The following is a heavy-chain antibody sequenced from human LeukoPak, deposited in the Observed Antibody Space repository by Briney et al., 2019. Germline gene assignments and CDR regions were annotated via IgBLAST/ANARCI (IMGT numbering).Heavy chain of an antibody. CDR1: GGSISGYY. Sequence: SETLSLTCTVSGGSISGYYWSWIRQPPGKGLEWIGYTYYSGTTNYNPSLKSRVTISVDTSKNQFSLKLRSVTAADTAVYYCARHVGYGNNWFDPWGQGTPVTVSS. D-gene: IGHD5-18*01. CDR3: ARHVGYGNNWFDP. J-gene: IGHJ5*02. CDR2: TYYSGTT. V-gene: IGHV4-59*08.